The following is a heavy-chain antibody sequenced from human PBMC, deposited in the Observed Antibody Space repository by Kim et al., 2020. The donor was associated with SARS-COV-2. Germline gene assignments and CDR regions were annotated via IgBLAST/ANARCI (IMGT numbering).Heavy chain of an antibody. CDR2: IYYNGAT. J-gene: IGHJ4*02. V-gene: IGHV4-59*08. D-gene: IGHD5-12*01. CDR3: ARQTSRDGYGRLFDY. CDR1: GGSMTSFH. Sequence: SETLSLTCTVSGGSMTSFHWSWIRQPPGKGLEWIGYIYYNGATNYNPSLKSRLTISVDTSNNQFSLDLSSVTATDTALYYCARQTSRDGYGRLFDYWGQGTLVTVSS.